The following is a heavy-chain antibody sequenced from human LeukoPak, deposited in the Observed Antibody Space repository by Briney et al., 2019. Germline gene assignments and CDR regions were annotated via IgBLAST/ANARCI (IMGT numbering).Heavy chain of an antibody. V-gene: IGHV1-69*06. D-gene: IGHD3-16*01. Sequence: ASVKVSCKASGVTFSNFAISWVRQAPGPGLEWMGGIIPIFGTANYAQKFQGRVTITADKSTSTAYMELSSLRSEDTAVYYCARDNDSRDPPHFDYWGQGTLVTVSA. CDR2: IIPIFGTA. J-gene: IGHJ4*02. CDR3: ARDNDSRDPPHFDY. CDR1: GVTFSNFA.